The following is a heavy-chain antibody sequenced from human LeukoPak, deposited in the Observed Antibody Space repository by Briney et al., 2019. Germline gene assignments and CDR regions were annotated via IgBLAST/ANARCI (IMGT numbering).Heavy chain of an antibody. Sequence: GGSLRLSCAASEFTFSSSSMNWVRQAPGKGLEWVSYISSSSSTIYYADSVKGRFSISRDNAKNSLYLQMNSLRAEDTAVYYCARGGSYYSEAFDIWGQGTMVTVSS. D-gene: IGHD1-26*01. CDR3: ARGGSYYSEAFDI. CDR1: EFTFSSSS. CDR2: ISSSSSTI. J-gene: IGHJ3*02. V-gene: IGHV3-48*01.